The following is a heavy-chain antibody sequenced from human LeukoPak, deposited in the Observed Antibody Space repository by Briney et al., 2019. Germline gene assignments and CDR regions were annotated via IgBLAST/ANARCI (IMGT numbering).Heavy chain of an antibody. J-gene: IGHJ4*02. V-gene: IGHV3-21*01. CDR3: ARDTNPYSRATAFDY. CDR2: ISSSSSYI. Sequence: GGSLRLSXAASGFTFSSYSMNWVRQAPGKGLEWVSSISSSSSYIYYADSVKGRFTISRDNAKNSLYLQMNSLRAEDTAVYYCARDTNPYSRATAFDYWGQGTLVTVSS. D-gene: IGHD6-13*01. CDR1: GFTFSSYS.